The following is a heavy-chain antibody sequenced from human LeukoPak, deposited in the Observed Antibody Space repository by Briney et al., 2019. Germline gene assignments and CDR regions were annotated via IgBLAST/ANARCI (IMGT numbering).Heavy chain of an antibody. Sequence: PGGSLRLSCAASGFTFSSNGMSWVRQAPGKGLEWVANIWHDGSAKYYVDSVKGRFIISRDNAKNSLFLQMNGLRAEDTAVYYCAREIGGSHPNDYWGQGTLVTVSS. CDR1: GFTFSSNG. V-gene: IGHV3-7*01. J-gene: IGHJ4*02. D-gene: IGHD1-26*01. CDR2: IWHDGSAK. CDR3: AREIGGSHPNDY.